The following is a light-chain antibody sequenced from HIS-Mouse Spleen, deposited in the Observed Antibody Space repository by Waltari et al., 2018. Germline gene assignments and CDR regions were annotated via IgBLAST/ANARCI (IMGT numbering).Light chain of an antibody. CDR3: CSYAGSYTGV. J-gene: IGLJ1*01. V-gene: IGLV2-11*02. CDR1: SNDAGGYNY. CDR2: NVS. Sequence: QSALTQPPSVAGSPGQSGTISSTAPSNDAGGYNYVSWYQQHPGKAPKLMIYNVSKRPSGVPDRFSGSKSGNTASLTISGLQAEDEADYYCCSYAGSYTGVFGTGTKVTVL.